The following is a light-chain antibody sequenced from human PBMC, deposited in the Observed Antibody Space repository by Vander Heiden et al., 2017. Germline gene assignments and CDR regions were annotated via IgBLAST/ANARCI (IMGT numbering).Light chain of an antibody. CDR2: AAS. J-gene: IGKJ4*01. CDR3: QQGYNTPRT. CDR1: QSISTY. V-gene: IGKV1-39*01. Sequence: IQMTQSPSSLSASVGYRATITCRASQSISTYLNWYQQKPGKAPQLLIYAASNLHSGVPSRFTGSGSGTDFTLTISSLHAEDFATYYCQQGYNTPRTFGGGTNVEIK.